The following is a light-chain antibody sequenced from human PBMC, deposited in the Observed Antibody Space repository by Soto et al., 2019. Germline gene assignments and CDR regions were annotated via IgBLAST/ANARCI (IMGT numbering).Light chain of an antibody. CDR3: SSYAGSQTV. CDR2: EVS. CDR1: SSDIGTYNY. Sequence: QSALTQPPSASGSIGQSVTISCTGTSSDIGTYNYVSWYQQHPGKAPKLMLYEVSERPSGVPGRFSGSKSGNTASLTVSGLQPEDEADYYCSSYAGSQTVFGGGTKLTVL. V-gene: IGLV2-8*01. J-gene: IGLJ2*01.